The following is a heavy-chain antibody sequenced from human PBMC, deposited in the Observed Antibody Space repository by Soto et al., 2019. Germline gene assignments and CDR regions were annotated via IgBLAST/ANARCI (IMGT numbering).Heavy chain of an antibody. D-gene: IGHD2-15*01. CDR3: ARGDCSGGSCYYFDY. V-gene: IGHV4-31*03. CDR2: IFYSGST. J-gene: IGHJ4*02. CDR1: GGSISSGGYF. Sequence: SETLSLTCTVSGGSISSGGYFWSWIRQHPGKGLEWIGCIFYSGSTFYNPSLKSRVTTSVDTSKNQFSLKLTSVTAADTAVYYCARGDCSGGSCYYFDYWGQGTLVTVSS.